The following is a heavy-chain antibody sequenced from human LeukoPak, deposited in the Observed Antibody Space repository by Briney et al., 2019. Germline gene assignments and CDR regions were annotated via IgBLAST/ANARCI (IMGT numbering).Heavy chain of an antibody. D-gene: IGHD6-19*01. CDR2: IYHSGST. Sequence: SETLSLTCTVSGYSISSGYYWGWIRQPPGKGLEWIGSIYHSGSTYYNPSLKSRVTISVDTSKIHFSLKLSSVTAADTAVYYCARLSSGWANWFDPWGQGTLVTVSS. CDR3: ARLSSGWANWFDP. V-gene: IGHV4-38-2*02. CDR1: GYSISSGYY. J-gene: IGHJ5*02.